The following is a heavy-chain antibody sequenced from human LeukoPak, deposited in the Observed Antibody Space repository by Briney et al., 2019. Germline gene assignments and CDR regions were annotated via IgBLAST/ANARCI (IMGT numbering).Heavy chain of an antibody. J-gene: IGHJ4*02. CDR1: GYTFTSYD. V-gene: IGHV1-8*01. D-gene: IGHD3-10*01. CDR3: ARGLGFGEFSDY. CDR2: MNPNSGST. Sequence: ASVKVSCKASGYTFTSYDINWVRQATGQGLEWMGWMNPNSGSTGYAKKFQGRVTMTRNTSISTAYMELSSLRSEDTAVYYCARGLGFGEFSDYWGRGTLVTVSS.